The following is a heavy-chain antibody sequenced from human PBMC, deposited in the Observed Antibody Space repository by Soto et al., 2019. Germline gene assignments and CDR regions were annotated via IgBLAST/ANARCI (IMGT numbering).Heavy chain of an antibody. Sequence: QLVQSGAEVKKPGASVKVSCKTSGPTFIAYYIHWVRQAPGQGLEWMGWIDPKSGGTTYEQKFLGRVTMTMDTSINTAYMELNTLTSADTALYYCARISVDAPEWGQGTLITVSS. D-gene: IGHD5-12*01. CDR1: GPTFIAYY. CDR2: IDPKSGGT. J-gene: IGHJ4*02. CDR3: ARISVDAPE. V-gene: IGHV1-2*02.